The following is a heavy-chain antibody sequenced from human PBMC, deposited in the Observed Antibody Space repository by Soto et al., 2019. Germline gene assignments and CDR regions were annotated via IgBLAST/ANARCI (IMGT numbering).Heavy chain of an antibody. CDR1: GFTFSSYA. D-gene: IGHD3-10*01. J-gene: IGHJ6*02. CDR3: ERDLTYYYGSGSYYKGYYYYYGMDV. V-gene: IGHV3-30-3*01. Sequence: GGSLRLSCAASGFTFSSYAMHWVRQAPGKGLEWVAVISYDGSNKYYAYSVKGRFTISRDNSKNTLYLQMNSLRAEDTAVYYCERDLTYYYGSGSYYKGYYYYYGMDVWGQGTTVTVSS. CDR2: ISYDGSNK.